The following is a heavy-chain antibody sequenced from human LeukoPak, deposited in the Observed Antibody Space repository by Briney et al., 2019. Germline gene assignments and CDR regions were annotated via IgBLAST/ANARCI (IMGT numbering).Heavy chain of an antibody. V-gene: IGHV3-7*01. Sequence: GGSLRLSCAASGFTFSSHWMSWVRQAPGKGLEWVANIKQDGSEKYYVDSVKGRFTISRDKAKNSLYLQMNSLRAEDTAVYYCARGTGTLGFDIWGQGTMVTVSS. CDR1: GFTFSSHW. J-gene: IGHJ3*02. CDR2: IKQDGSEK. D-gene: IGHD3-10*01. CDR3: ARGTGTLGFDI.